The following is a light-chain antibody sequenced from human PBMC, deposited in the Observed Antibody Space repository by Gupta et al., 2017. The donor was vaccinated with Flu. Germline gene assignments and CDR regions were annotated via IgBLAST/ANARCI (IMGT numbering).Light chain of an antibody. V-gene: IGKV3-15*01. CDR2: GAS. Sequence: ATLSVSPGERATLSCRASQSVSSKLAWYQQKPGQAPRLLIYGASTRATGIPARFSGSGSGTEFTLTISSLQSEDFAVYYCQQDNNWPPLTFGGGTKVEIK. J-gene: IGKJ4*01. CDR1: QSVSSK. CDR3: QQDNNWPPLT.